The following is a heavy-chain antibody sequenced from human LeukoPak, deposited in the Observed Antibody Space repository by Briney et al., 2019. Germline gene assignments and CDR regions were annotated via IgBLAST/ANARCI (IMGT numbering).Heavy chain of an antibody. D-gene: IGHD4-23*01. CDR2: IYSTGST. CDR1: GDSISNGTYY. V-gene: IGHV4-61*02. Sequence: SETLSLTCTVSGDSISNGTYYWNWIRQPAGKGLEWIGRIYSTGSTNYNPSLKSRVTISVDTSKNEFSLELSSVTAADTAVYYCARVLDGGNSGAHYWGQGTLVTVSS. CDR3: ARVLDGGNSGAHY. J-gene: IGHJ4*02.